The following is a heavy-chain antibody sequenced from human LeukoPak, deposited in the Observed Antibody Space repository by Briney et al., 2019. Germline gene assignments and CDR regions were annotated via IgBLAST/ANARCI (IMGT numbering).Heavy chain of an antibody. CDR2: INSDGSST. CDR1: GFTFSSYW. CDR3: ARGYKRGSGSYYVIVGGYFDY. V-gene: IGHV3-74*01. J-gene: IGHJ4*02. Sequence: PGGSPRLSCAASGFTFSSYWMHWVRQAPGKGLVWVSRINSDGSSTSYADSVKGRFTISRDNAKNTLYLQMNSLRAEDTAVYYCARGYKRGSGSYYVIVGGYFDYWGQGTLVTVSS. D-gene: IGHD1-26*01.